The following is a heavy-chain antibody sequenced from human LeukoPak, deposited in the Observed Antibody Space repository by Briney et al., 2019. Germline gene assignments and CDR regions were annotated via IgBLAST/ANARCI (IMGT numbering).Heavy chain of an antibody. V-gene: IGHV1-2*02. CDR2: IHPASANT. CDR3: ARDLRPANL. Sequence: ASVKVSSKASGYTFTEHFIHWVRQAPGQGLQYMGWIHPASANTVYAQMFHGRVTLTRDTPATTTYVELSGLRSDDTAVYYCARDLRPANLWGQGTLVTVSS. J-gene: IGHJ4*02. D-gene: IGHD1-7*01. CDR1: GYTFTEHF.